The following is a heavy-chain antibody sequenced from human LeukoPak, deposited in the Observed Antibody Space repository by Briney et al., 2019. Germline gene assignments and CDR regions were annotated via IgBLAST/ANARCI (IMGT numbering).Heavy chain of an antibody. CDR1: GASISDYY. CDR3: ARGFTYGFLDY. D-gene: IGHD5-18*01. V-gene: IGHV4-4*07. Sequence: SETLSLTCTVSGASISDYYWSWIRQPAGKGLEWIGRIYTSGSTNYNPSLQSRLTMSVDTSKNQFSLKLSSVTAADTAVYYCARGFTYGFLDYWGQGTLVTVSS. CDR2: IYTSGST. J-gene: IGHJ4*02.